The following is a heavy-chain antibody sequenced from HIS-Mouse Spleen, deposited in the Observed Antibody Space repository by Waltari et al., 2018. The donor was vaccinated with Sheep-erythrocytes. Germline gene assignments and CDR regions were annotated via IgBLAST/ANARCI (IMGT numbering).Heavy chain of an antibody. CDR2: IYYSGST. Sequence: QLQLQESGPGLVKPSETLSLTGTVSGVSISSSGYSWGWIRQPPGKGLEWIGSIYYSGSTYYNPSLKSRVTISVDTSKNQFSLKLSSVTAADTAVYYCARLYYYDSSGYYFDYWGQGTLVTVSS. V-gene: IGHV4-39*01. J-gene: IGHJ4*02. CDR3: ARLYYYDSSGYYFDY. CDR1: GVSISSSGYS. D-gene: IGHD3-22*01.